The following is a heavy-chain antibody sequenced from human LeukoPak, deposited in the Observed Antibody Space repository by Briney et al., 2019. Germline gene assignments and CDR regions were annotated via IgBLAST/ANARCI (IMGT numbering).Heavy chain of an antibody. D-gene: IGHD3-3*01. CDR2: FDPEEAKM. CDR3: ATRSGDFWSGYVD. J-gene: IGHJ4*02. V-gene: IGHV1-24*01. Sequence: ASVRVSCKVSGYSVTELSMQWVRQAPGKGLECLGGFDPEEAKMVYAQKFQGRVTMTEDTSTDTAYMELRGLTSEDTAVYHCATRSGDFWSGYVDWGRGTLVAVSS. CDR1: GYSVTELS.